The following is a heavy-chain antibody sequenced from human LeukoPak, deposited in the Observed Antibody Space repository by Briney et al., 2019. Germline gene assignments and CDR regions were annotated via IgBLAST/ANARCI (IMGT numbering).Heavy chain of an antibody. CDR3: AEGNDLNY. CDR1: GFTFSSYE. J-gene: IGHJ4*02. D-gene: IGHD1-1*01. CDR2: SRDKGNSYTT. Sequence: GGSLRLSCAASGFTFSSYEMNWVRQAPGKGLEWVGRSRDKGNSYTTAYAASVRGRFTISRDDSKNSLYLQMNSLKIEDTAVYYCAEGNDLNYWGQGTLVTVSS. V-gene: IGHV3-72*01.